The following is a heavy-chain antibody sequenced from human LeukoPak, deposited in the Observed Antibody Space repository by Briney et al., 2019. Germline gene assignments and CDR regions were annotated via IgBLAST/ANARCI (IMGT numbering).Heavy chain of an antibody. CDR1: GFTFSSYA. J-gene: IGHJ4*02. Sequence: PSGGSLRLSCAASGFTFSSYAMSWVRQAPGKGLEWVSVITGSGGDTNYADSVKGRFTISRDNSKNTLYLQMGSLRAEDTAVYFCAKVRYGVVVITPNYFDHWGQGTLVTVSS. CDR2: ITGSGGDT. D-gene: IGHD3-22*01. V-gene: IGHV3-23*01. CDR3: AKVRYGVVVITPNYFDH.